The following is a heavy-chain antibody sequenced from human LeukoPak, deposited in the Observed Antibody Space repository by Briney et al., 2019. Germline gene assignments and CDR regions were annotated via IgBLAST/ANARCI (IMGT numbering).Heavy chain of an antibody. CDR3: ASLRAIATFDY. D-gene: IGHD1-26*01. J-gene: IGHJ4*02. V-gene: IGHV4-30-4*08. CDR1: GGSISSGDYY. CDR2: IYYSGST. Sequence: SQTLSLTRTVSGGSISSGDYYWSWIRQPPGKGLEWIGYIYYSGSTYYNPSLKSRVTISVDTSKNQFSLKLSSVTAADTAVYYCASLRAIATFDYWGQGTLVTVSS.